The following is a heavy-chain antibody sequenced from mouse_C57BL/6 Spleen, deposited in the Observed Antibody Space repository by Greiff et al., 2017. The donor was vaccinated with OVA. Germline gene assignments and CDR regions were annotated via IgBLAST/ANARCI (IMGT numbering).Heavy chain of an antibody. CDR1: GYSITSGYY. D-gene: IGHD1-1*01. CDR2: ISYDGSN. V-gene: IGHV3-6*01. J-gene: IGHJ1*03. Sequence: ESGPGLVKPSQSLSLTCSVTGYSITSGYYWNWIRQFPGNKLEWMGYISYDGSNNYNPSLKNRISITRDTSKNQFFLKLNSVTTEDTATYYCARGRYYGSSYDWYFDVWGTGTTVTVSS. CDR3: ARGRYYGSSYDWYFDV.